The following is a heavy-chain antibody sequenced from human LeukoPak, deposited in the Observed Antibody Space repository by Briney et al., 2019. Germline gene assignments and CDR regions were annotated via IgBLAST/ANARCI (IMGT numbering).Heavy chain of an antibody. CDR1: GYTFTSYY. CDR2: MNPNSGNT. D-gene: IGHD6-13*01. V-gene: IGHV1-8*03. CDR3: AREGIAAAAFDY. J-gene: IGHJ4*02. Sequence: ASVKVSCKASGYTFTSYYMHWVRQAPGQGLEWMGWMNPNSGNTGYAQKFQGRVTITRNTSISTAYMELSSLRSEDTAVYYCAREGIAAAAFDYWGQGTLVTVSS.